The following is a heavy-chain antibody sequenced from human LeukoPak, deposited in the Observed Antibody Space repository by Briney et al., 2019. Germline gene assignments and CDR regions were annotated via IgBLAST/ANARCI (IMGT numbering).Heavy chain of an antibody. CDR2: IYHSGST. Sequence: SGTLSLTCAVSGGSISSSNWWSWVRPPPGKGLEWIGEIYHSGSTNYNPSLKSRVTISVDKSKNQFSLKLSSVTAADTAVYYCASIRDSSGYYSSYWGQGTLVTVSS. CDR1: GGSISSSNW. CDR3: ASIRDSSGYYSSY. J-gene: IGHJ4*02. V-gene: IGHV4-4*02. D-gene: IGHD3-22*01.